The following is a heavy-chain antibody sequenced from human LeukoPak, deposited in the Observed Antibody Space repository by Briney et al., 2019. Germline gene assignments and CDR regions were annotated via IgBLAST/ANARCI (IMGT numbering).Heavy chain of an antibody. D-gene: IGHD3-10*01. V-gene: IGHV4-4*07. J-gene: IGHJ4*02. CDR3: ARDLGAVGSGSPLEFGY. CDR1: GASISSSY. CDR2: ISTGGST. Sequence: SETLSLTCTVSGASISSSYCTWIRQPAGEGLEWIGRISTGGSTTYNPSFKSRVTMSVDTSKNQFSLTLTSVTAADTAVYYCARDLGAVGSGSPLEFGYWGQGTLVTVSS.